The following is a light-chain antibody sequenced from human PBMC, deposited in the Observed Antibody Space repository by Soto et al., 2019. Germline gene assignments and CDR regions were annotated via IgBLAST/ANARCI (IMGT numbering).Light chain of an antibody. Sequence: EIVLTQSPATLSLSPGERATLSCRTSQSVSSDFAWYQQKTGRAPRLLIYDASNRATGIPARFIGSGSGTDFTLTISSLEPEDFAVYYCQQRSNWPITFGQGTRLEIK. CDR3: QQRSNWPIT. CDR2: DAS. V-gene: IGKV3-11*01. CDR1: QSVSSD. J-gene: IGKJ5*01.